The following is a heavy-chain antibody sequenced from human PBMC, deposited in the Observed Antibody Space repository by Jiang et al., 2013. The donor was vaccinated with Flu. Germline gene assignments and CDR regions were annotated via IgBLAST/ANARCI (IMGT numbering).Heavy chain of an antibody. Sequence: KTSGYTYSTYDITWVRQAPGQGLEWVGWISTNNGDGKYAQKFQGRVTMTTDTSTSTAYMEVRSLRSDDTAIYYCARGGLGSVDYWGQGTLVTVSS. CDR2: ISTNNGDG. CDR1: GYTYSTYD. J-gene: IGHJ4*02. D-gene: IGHD3-10*01. CDR3: ARGGLGSVDY. V-gene: IGHV1-18*04.